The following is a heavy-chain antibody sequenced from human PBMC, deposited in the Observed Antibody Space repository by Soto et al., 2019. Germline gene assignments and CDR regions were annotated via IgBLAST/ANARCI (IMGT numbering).Heavy chain of an antibody. Sequence: QVHLQQWGAGLLKPSETLSLTCAVYGGSFGSSYWAWIRQSPGKGLEWIGEINHNADSNYNPSLMMRVTISLDMSENQFSLKVTSVAAADTAVYYCARVTRFPDAFDIWGQGTPVIVSS. V-gene: IGHV4-34*02. J-gene: IGHJ3*02. CDR3: ARVTRFPDAFDI. CDR1: GGSFGSSY. D-gene: IGHD3-10*01. CDR2: INHNADS.